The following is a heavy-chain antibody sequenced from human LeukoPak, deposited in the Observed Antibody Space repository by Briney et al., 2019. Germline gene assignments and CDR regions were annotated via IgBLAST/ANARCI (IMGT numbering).Heavy chain of an antibody. CDR1: GGTFSSYA. D-gene: IGHD2-2*01. J-gene: IGHJ6*04. CDR2: IIPIFGTA. V-gene: IGHV1-69*01. CDR3: ARALIVVVLAAPLESYYYGMDV. Sequence: ASVKVSCKASGGTFSSYAISWVRQPPGQGLEWMGGIIPIFGTANYAQKFQGRVMITAVESMRTAYMELRSLRSEDTAVYYCARALIVVVLAAPLESYYYGMDVWGKGTTVTVSS.